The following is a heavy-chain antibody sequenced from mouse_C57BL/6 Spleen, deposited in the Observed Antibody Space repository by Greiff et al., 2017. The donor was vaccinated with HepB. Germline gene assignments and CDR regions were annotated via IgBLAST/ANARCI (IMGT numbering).Heavy chain of an antibody. V-gene: IGHV3-6*01. CDR2: ISYDGSN. CDR3: AGGNSLDY. D-gene: IGHD2-1*01. Sequence: EVKLMESGPGLVKPSQSLSLTCSVTGYSITSGYYWNWIRQFPGNKLEWMGYISYDGSNNYNPSLKNRISITRDTSKNQFFLKLNSVTTEDTATYYCAGGNSLDYWGQGTTLTVSS. CDR1: GYSITSGYY. J-gene: IGHJ2*01.